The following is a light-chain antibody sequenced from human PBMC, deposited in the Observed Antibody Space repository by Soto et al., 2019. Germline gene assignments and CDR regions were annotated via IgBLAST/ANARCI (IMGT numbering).Light chain of an antibody. CDR1: QGIRND. CDR3: LQDYNYPGT. CDR2: AAS. V-gene: IGKV1-6*01. J-gene: IGKJ1*01. Sequence: AIQMTQSPSSLSASVGDRVTITCRASQGIRNDLGWYQQKPGKAPKLLIYAASSLQSGVPSRFSGSVSGTAFTLTISSLQPEYFATYYCLQDYNYPGTFGQGTKVEIK.